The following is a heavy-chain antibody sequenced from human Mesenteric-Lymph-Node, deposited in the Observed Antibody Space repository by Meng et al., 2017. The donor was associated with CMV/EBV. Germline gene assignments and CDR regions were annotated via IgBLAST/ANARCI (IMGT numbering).Heavy chain of an antibody. J-gene: IGHJ4*02. Sequence: GESLKISCVASGFTFSSYEFNWVRQAPGKGLEWLSHINPGGTTIYYADSVKGRFTMSRDDAKSSLYLQMSSLRADDTAVYYCARELPASWEPFDYWGQGTLVTVSS. D-gene: IGHD1-26*01. CDR2: INPGGTTI. CDR1: GFTFSSYE. CDR3: ARELPASWEPFDY. V-gene: IGHV3-48*03.